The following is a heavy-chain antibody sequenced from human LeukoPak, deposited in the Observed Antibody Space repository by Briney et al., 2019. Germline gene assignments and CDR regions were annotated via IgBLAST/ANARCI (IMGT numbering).Heavy chain of an antibody. Sequence: GGSLRLSCAASGFTFSDYYMSWIRQAPGKGLEYISYISKTGDAEDYADSVKGRFTISRDNSKNTLYLRMNSPSAEDTAVYYCARDLMFRGETGAFDIWGQGTMVTVSS. D-gene: IGHD3-10*01. V-gene: IGHV3-11*04. CDR1: GFTFSDYY. CDR2: ISKTGDAE. CDR3: ARDLMFRGETGAFDI. J-gene: IGHJ3*02.